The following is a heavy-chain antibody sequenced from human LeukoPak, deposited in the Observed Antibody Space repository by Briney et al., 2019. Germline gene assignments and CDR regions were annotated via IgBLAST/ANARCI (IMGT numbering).Heavy chain of an antibody. CDR3: ARAHRYSSSWYDY. D-gene: IGHD6-13*01. Sequence: GRSLRLSCAASGFTFSSYAMHWVRQAPGKGLEWVAVISYDGSNKYYADSVKGRFTISRDNSKNTLYLQMNSLRAEDTAVYYCARAHRYSSSWYDYGGQGTLVTVSS. CDR2: ISYDGSNK. CDR1: GFTFSSYA. V-gene: IGHV3-30*04. J-gene: IGHJ4*02.